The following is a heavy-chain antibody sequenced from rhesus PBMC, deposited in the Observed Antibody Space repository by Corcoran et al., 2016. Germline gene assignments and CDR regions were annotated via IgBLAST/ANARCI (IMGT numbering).Heavy chain of an antibody. J-gene: IGHJ4*01. Sequence: QVQLQESGPGLVKPSETLSLTCAVSGGSISSGYYYWSWIRQPPGKGLEWIGYITYIGSTSYNPSLKSRVTILRDTSKNQFSLKLSSVTAADTAVYYCARDFESRFDYWGQGVLVTVSS. CDR2: ITYIGST. CDR3: ARDFESRFDY. CDR1: GGSISSGYYY. V-gene: IGHV4-122*02.